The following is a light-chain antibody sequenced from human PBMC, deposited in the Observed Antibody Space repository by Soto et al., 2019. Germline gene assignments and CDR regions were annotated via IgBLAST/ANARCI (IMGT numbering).Light chain of an antibody. V-gene: IGKV3-15*01. CDR3: QQYNNWPSWT. CDR2: GAS. Sequence: EIVLTNSPGTLSFSPVQRATLSCIATPTLASSELAWDPGRPGRAPRILIYGASTRATGIPARFSGSGFGTEFTLTIRGLQYQDFAVSYCQQYNNWPSWTCGQGTKVDIK. CDR1: PTLASSE. J-gene: IGKJ1*01.